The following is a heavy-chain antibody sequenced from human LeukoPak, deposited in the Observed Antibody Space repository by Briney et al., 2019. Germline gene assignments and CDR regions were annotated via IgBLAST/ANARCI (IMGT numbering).Heavy chain of an antibody. J-gene: IGHJ4*02. CDR2: ISYDGNNR. D-gene: IGHD3-10*01. CDR3: VSGRHYYASGSPTDFDY. V-gene: IGHV3-30-3*01. CDR1: GFTFSHYA. Sequence: PGRSLRLSCAASGFTFSHYAMHWVRQAPGKGLEWVAVISYDGNNRFYADSVKGRFTISRDNSKNTPYLQMNDLRAEDTAVYYGVSGRHYYASGSPTDFDYWGQGTLVTVSS.